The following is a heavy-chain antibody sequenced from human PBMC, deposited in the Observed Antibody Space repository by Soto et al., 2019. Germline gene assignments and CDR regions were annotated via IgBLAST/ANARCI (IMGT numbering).Heavy chain of an antibody. V-gene: IGHV3-33*01. Sequence: QVQLEESGGGVVQPGRSLRLSCAASGFSFSYYAMHWVRQAPGKGLEWVAVIWYDGANKYYADSVKGRFTISRDNSKKTLYLQMDSLRAKDTGIDYCASDRIAAYDFDYWGQGTLVTVSS. CDR3: ASDRIAAYDFDY. CDR1: GFSFSYYA. CDR2: IWYDGANK. J-gene: IGHJ4*02. D-gene: IGHD6-25*01.